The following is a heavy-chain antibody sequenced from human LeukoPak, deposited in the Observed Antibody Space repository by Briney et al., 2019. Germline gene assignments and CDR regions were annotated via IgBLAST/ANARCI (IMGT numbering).Heavy chain of an antibody. D-gene: IGHD1-14*01. CDR2: IKQDGSDK. CDR3: AREVWGPEY. CDR1: GFTFTKYW. V-gene: IGHV3-7*01. Sequence: GSLRLSCAASGFTFTKYWMTWVRQAPGKGLEWVGNIKQDGSDKNYMGSVKGRFTISRDNTKNSVYLQMSSLRAEDTAVYYCAREVWGPEYWGQGTLVTVSS. J-gene: IGHJ4*02.